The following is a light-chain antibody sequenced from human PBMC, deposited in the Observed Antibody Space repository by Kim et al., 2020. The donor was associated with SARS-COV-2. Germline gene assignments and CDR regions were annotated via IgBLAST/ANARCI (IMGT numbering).Light chain of an antibody. CDR1: SNDVGGYDL. CDR2: EVR. CDR3: SSYTTSSTWV. V-gene: IGLV2-18*02. Sequence: GQSVTVSCPGTSNDVGGYDLVSWYHQPPGTAPKLMIYEVRNRPSGVPDRFSGSKSDNTASLTISGLQAEDEADYYCSSYTTSSTWVFGGGTQLTVL. J-gene: IGLJ3*02.